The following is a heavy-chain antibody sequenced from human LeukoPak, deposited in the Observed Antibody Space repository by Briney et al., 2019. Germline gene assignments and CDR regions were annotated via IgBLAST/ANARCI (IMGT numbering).Heavy chain of an antibody. CDR1: GFTFSTYW. V-gene: IGHV3-74*01. CDR3: ASDPPWENDAFDI. Sequence: QTGGSLRLSCAASGFTFSTYWMHWVRQAPGKGLVWVSRINTDGISTNYADSVKGRFTISRDNAKNSLYLQMNSLRVEGTAVYYCASDPPWENDAFDIWGQGTMVTVSS. CDR2: INTDGIST. D-gene: IGHD1-26*01. J-gene: IGHJ3*02.